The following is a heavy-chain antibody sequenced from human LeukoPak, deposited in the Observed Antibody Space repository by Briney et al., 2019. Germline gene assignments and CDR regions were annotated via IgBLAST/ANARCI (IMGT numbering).Heavy chain of an antibody. CDR1: GDSIIGYY. J-gene: IGHJ3*02. CDR2: IYYTGNT. CDR3: TKSDGYGLIRI. D-gene: IGHD3-10*01. Sequence: SSETLSLTCSVSGDSIIGYYWGWIRQPPGKGLEWIGNIYYTGNTYYNSSLKSRVTISLDTSKNQFSLKVISMTAVDTAAYYCTKSDGYGLIRICGRGTMVTVSS. V-gene: IGHV4-39*07.